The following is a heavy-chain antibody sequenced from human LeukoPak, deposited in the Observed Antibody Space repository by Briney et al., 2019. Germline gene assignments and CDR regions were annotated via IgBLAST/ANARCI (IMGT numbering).Heavy chain of an antibody. J-gene: IGHJ3*02. CDR1: GYSISSGYY. V-gene: IGHV4-38-2*01. CDR3: ARPLRYFDWFPRGPELVDAFDI. CDR2: IYHSGST. D-gene: IGHD3-9*01. Sequence: SETLSLTCAVSGYSISSGYYWGWIRQPPGKGLEWIGSIYHSGSTYYNPSLKSRVTISVDTSKNQFSLKLSSVTAADTAVYYRARPLRYFDWFPRGPELVDAFDIWGQGTMVTVSS.